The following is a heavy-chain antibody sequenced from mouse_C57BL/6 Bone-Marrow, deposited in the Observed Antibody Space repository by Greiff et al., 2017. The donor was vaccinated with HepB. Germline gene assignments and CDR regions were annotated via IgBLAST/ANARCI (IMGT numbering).Heavy chain of an antibody. CDR2: IHPNSGST. D-gene: IGHD1-1*01. Sequence: VQLQQPGAELVKPGASVKLSCKASGYTFTSYWMHWVKQRPGQGLEWIGMIHPNSGSTNYNEKFKSKATLTVDKSSSTAYMQLSSLTSEDSAVYYCARADYGSSWDFDYWGQGTTLTVSS. CDR3: ARADYGSSWDFDY. V-gene: IGHV1-64*01. CDR1: GYTFTSYW. J-gene: IGHJ2*01.